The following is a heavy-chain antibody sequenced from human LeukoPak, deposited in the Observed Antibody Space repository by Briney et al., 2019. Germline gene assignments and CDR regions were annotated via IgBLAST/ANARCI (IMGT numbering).Heavy chain of an antibody. Sequence: GGSLRLSCAASGLTFSSFGMRWVRQAPGKGLEWVSMITSSGGSTFYEESVKGRFTISRDNSKNTLYLQMNSLRAEDTAVYYCAKRVPDAMTGMDVWGQGTTVTVSS. D-gene: IGHD2-2*01. V-gene: IGHV3-23*01. J-gene: IGHJ6*02. CDR3: AKRVPDAMTGMDV. CDR1: GLTFSSFG. CDR2: ITSSGGST.